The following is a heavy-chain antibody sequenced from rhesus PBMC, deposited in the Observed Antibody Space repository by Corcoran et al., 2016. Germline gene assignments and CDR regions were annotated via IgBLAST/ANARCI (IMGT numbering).Heavy chain of an antibody. CDR2: IIGSSGNP. Sequence: QVQLQESGPGLVKPSETLSLTCAVSGGSISSSNWWSWVRQPPGKGLEWIGYIIGSSGNPYSNPSLTRRVTITPGTSKNQFALKLSSVTAADTAVYYCARGTAAAPFDYWGQGVLVTVSS. D-gene: IGHD6-31*01. CDR1: GGSISSSNW. CDR3: ARGTAAAPFDY. J-gene: IGHJ4*01. V-gene: IGHV4-65*01.